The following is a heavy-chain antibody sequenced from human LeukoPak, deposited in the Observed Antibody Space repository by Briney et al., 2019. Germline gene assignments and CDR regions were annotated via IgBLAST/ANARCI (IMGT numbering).Heavy chain of an antibody. D-gene: IGHD3-22*01. J-gene: IGHJ4*02. CDR2: INHSEST. V-gene: IGHV4-34*01. CDR3: ARGSSYYYDSSGYPY. Sequence: PSETLSLTCAVYGGSFSGYYWSWIRQPPGKGLEWIGEINHSESTNYNPSLKSRVTISVDTSKNQFSLKLSSVTAADTAVYYCARGSSYYYDSSGYPYWGQGTLVTVSS. CDR1: GGSFSGYY.